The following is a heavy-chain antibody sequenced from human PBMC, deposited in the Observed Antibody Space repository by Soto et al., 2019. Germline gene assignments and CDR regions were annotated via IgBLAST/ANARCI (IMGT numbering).Heavy chain of an antibody. V-gene: IGHV4-59*08. CDR1: GVSSSRYY. Sequence: SENPSIACTVHGVSSSRYYWTWIRQPPGKRLEWIGYIHYSGSTNYSPSLKSRVTISVDTSKKQFSLKLSSVTAADTAVYYCARRIVILAADYGMDVWGQGTTVT. J-gene: IGHJ6*02. CDR3: ARRIVILAADYGMDV. CDR2: IHYSGST. D-gene: IGHD2-15*01.